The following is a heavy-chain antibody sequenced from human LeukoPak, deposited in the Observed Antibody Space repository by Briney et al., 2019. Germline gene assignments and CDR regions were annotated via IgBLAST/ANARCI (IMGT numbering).Heavy chain of an antibody. V-gene: IGHV4-34*01. J-gene: IGHJ5*02. Sequence: SETLSLTCAVYGGSFSGYYWSWIRQAPGKGLEWIGEINHSGSTNYNPSLKSRVTISVDTSKNQFSLKLSSVTAADTAVYYCARGAVLLWFGELLFPWFDPWGQGTLVTVSS. CDR3: ARGAVLLWFGELLFPWFDP. D-gene: IGHD3-10*01. CDR2: INHSGST. CDR1: GGSFSGYY.